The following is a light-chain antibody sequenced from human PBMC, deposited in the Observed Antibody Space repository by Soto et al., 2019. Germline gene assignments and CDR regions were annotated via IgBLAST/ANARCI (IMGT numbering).Light chain of an antibody. V-gene: IGLV2-14*01. J-gene: IGLJ1*01. CDR3: SSYTSTSTYV. Sequence: QSALTQPASVSGSPGQSITISCTGTSIDVGGYNYVSWYQQYPGKAPKLMIYHVSNRPSGVSNRFSGSKSGNSASLTISGLQAEDEADYYCSSYTSTSTYVFGTGAKVTV. CDR1: SIDVGGYNY. CDR2: HVS.